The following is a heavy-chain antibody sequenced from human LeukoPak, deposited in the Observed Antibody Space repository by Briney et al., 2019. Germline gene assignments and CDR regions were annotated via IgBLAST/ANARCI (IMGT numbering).Heavy chain of an antibody. CDR1: GFTFSNYW. CDR2: INSDGTST. J-gene: IGHJ4*02. Sequence: GGSLRLSCAASGFTFSNYWMHWVRQAPEKGLVWVSRINSDGTSTSYADSVKGRFSILRDNAKNTLYLQMNSLRAEDTAVYYCSPEAFDFWGRGTLVTVSS. CDR3: SPEAFDF. V-gene: IGHV3-74*01.